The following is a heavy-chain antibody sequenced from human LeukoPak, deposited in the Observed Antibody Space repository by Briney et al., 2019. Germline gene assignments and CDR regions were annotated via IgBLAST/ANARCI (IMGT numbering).Heavy chain of an antibody. Sequence: SETLSLTCTVSGGSISSYYWSWIRQPPGKGLEWIGYIYYSGSTNYNPSLKSRVTISVDTSKNQFSLKLSSVTAADTAVYYCARAVPAAIGGGYYYYYMDVWGKGTTVTVSS. J-gene: IGHJ6*03. D-gene: IGHD2-2*01. CDR1: GGSISSYY. CDR2: IYYSGST. V-gene: IGHV4-59*08. CDR3: ARAVPAAIGGGYYYYYMDV.